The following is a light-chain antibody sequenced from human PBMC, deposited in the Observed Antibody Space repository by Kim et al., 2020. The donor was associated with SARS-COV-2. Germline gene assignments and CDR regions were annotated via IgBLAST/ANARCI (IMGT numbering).Light chain of an antibody. J-gene: IGKJ2*01. CDR1: QDISNY. CDR3: QQYDTLPYT. CDR2: AAS. V-gene: IGKV1-33*01. Sequence: DIQMTQSPSSLSASVGDRVTITCQASQDISNYLDWFKQKSGKAPKPLIYAASNLETGVPSRFRGSRSGTEFAFTINSLQPEDIATYYCQQYDTLPYTFGQGTKLEI.